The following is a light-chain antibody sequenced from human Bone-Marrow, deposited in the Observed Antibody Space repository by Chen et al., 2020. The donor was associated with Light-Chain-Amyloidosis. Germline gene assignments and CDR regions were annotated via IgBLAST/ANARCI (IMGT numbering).Light chain of an antibody. CDR2: LNSDGSH. CDR1: SGHSSYA. V-gene: IGLV4-69*01. Sequence: QLVLTQSPSASASLGASVKLTCTLSSGHSSYAIAWHQQQPEKGPRYLMKLNSDGSHSKGDGIPARFSDSSSGAERYLTISSLQSEDEADYYCQTWGTGIWVFGGGTKLTVL. CDR3: QTWGTGIWV. J-gene: IGLJ3*02.